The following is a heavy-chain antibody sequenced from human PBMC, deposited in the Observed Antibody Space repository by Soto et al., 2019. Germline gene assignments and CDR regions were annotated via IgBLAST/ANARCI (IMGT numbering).Heavy chain of an antibody. V-gene: IGHV1-69*13. CDR1: GGTFSSYA. D-gene: IGHD5-18*01. J-gene: IGHJ4*02. CDR3: ARYDTAVGFDY. CDR2: IIPIFGTA. Sequence: ASVKVSCKASGGTFSSYAISWVRQAPGQGLEWMGGIIPIFGTANYAQKFQGRVTITADESTSTAYVELSSLRSEDTVVYYCARYDTAVGFDYWGQGTLVTVSS.